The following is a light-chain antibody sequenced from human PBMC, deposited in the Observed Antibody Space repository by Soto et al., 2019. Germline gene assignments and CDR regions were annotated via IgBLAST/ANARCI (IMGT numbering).Light chain of an antibody. V-gene: IGKV3-20*01. Sequence: EIVLTQSPGTLSLSPGERATLSCRASQSVSSAYLAWYQQIPGQAPRLLIFGASSRATGIPARFSGSGSGTGFSLTVSGLEHEDFAVYYCQQSGSSFYTFGQGTKLEIK. CDR1: QSVSSAY. J-gene: IGKJ2*01. CDR3: QQSGSSFYT. CDR2: GAS.